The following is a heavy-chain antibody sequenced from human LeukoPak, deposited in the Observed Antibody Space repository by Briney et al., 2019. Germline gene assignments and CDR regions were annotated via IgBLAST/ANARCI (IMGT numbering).Heavy chain of an antibody. V-gene: IGHV3-72*01. CDR2: VRNKASGYTT. Sequence: GGSLRLSCAASGFTFSGHYMDWVRQAPGQGLEWVGPVRNKASGYTTVYAASVRGRFTISRDDSKNSIYLQMDSLRTDDTAVYYCGDLGSAGTDHWGQGTLVTVSS. D-gene: IGHD3-10*01. J-gene: IGHJ4*02. CDR1: GFTFSGHY. CDR3: GDLGSAGTDH.